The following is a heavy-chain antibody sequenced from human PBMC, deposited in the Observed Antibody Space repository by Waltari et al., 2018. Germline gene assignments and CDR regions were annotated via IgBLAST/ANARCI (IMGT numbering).Heavy chain of an antibody. V-gene: IGHV3-30*02. Sequence: QVQLVESGGGAVQPGGSLRLSCAESGFTFSTYGIHWVRQAPGKGLEWVAFIRHDGSNIYYADSVKGRFTISRDNSKNTVYLQMNSLRGEDTAVYHCTTSRHGYPSDYWGQGTLVTVSS. CDR3: TTSRHGYPSDY. D-gene: IGHD6-25*01. J-gene: IGHJ4*02. CDR2: IRHDGSNI. CDR1: GFTFSTYG.